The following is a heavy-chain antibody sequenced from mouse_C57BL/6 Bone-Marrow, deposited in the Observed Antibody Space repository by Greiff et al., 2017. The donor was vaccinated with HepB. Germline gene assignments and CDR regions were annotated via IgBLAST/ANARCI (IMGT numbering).Heavy chain of an antibody. J-gene: IGHJ1*03. Sequence: EVKLEESGPGLVKPSQSLSLTCSVTGYSITSGYYWNWIRQFPGNKLEWMGYISYDGSNNYNPSLKNRISITRDTSKNQFFLKLNSVTTEDTATYYCARERGVYDGSSYVEWYFDVWGTGTTVTVSS. CDR2: ISYDGSN. CDR3: ARERGVYDGSSYVEWYFDV. V-gene: IGHV3-6*01. CDR1: GYSITSGYY. D-gene: IGHD1-1*01.